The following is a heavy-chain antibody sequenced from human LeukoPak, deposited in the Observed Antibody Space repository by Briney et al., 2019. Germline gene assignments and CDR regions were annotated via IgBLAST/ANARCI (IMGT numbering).Heavy chain of an antibody. D-gene: IGHD1-26*01. CDR3: VTTWGAHYWYFDL. J-gene: IGHJ2*01. CDR1: GDSISSSN. V-gene: IGHV3-21*01. Sequence: ETLSLTCAVSGDSISSSNWWSWVRQPPGKGLEWVSSITSSNNYIYYADSMKGRFTISRDNAKNSLYLQMNSLRAEDTAVYYCVTTWGAHYWYFDLWGRGALVTVSS. CDR2: ITSSNNYI.